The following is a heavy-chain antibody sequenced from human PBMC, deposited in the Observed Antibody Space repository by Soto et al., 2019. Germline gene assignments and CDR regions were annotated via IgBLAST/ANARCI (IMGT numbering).Heavy chain of an antibody. Sequence: PSETLSLTCAVYGGSFSGYYWSWIRQPPGKGLEWIGEIYHTGSTNYNPSLKSRVTISVDTSKNQFSLKLSSVTAADTAVYYCARGHPKFGFWGQGTLVTAPQ. CDR1: GGSFSGYY. V-gene: IGHV4-34*01. CDR3: ARGHPKFGF. CDR2: IYHTGST. J-gene: IGHJ4*02.